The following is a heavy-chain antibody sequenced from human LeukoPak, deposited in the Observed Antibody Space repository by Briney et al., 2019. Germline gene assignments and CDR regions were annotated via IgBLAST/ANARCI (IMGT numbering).Heavy chain of an antibody. Sequence: EASVKVSCKASGYTFTSYGISWVRQAPGQGLEWMGWISAYNGNTNYAQKLQGRVTMTTDTSTSTAYMELRSLRSDDTAVYYCAREFRIAVARSGAPLNDYWGQGTLVAVSS. CDR3: AREFRIAVARSGAPLNDY. D-gene: IGHD6-19*01. CDR2: ISAYNGNT. V-gene: IGHV1-18*01. CDR1: GYTFTSYG. J-gene: IGHJ4*02.